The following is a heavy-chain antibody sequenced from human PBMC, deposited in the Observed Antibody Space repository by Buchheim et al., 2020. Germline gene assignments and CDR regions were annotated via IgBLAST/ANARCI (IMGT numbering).Heavy chain of an antibody. CDR3: ARDRFWSGMDV. J-gene: IGHJ6*02. D-gene: IGHD3-3*01. CDR2: ISYDGSNK. CDR1: GFTFSSYG. V-gene: IGHV3-30*03. Sequence: QVQLVESGGGVVQPGRSLRLSCAASGFTFSSYGMHWVRQAPGKGLEWVAVISYDGSNKYYADSVKGRFTISRDNSKNTLYLQMNSLRAEDTAVYYCARDRFWSGMDVWGQGTT.